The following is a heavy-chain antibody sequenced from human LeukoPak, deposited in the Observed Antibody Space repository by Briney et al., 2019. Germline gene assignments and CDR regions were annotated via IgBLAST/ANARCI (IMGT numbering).Heavy chain of an antibody. J-gene: IGHJ4*02. V-gene: IGHV1-18*04. Sequence: ASVKVSCKAFGYTFTGYWMHWVRQAPGQGLEWMGWISAYNGHTKYPQKLQGRVTMTTDTSTSTAYMELRSLRSDDTAVYYCARGFPPRRNYDSSGYYSYYFDYWGQGTLVTVSS. D-gene: IGHD3-22*01. CDR1: GYTFTGYW. CDR2: ISAYNGHT. CDR3: ARGFPPRRNYDSSGYYSYYFDY.